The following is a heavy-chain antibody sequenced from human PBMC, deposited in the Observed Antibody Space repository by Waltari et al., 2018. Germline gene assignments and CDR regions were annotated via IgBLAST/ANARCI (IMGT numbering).Heavy chain of an antibody. CDR1: GYTFTGYY. CDR2: INPNSGGT. V-gene: IGHV1-2*06. D-gene: IGHD6-19*01. Sequence: QVQLVQSGAEVKKPGASVKVSCKASGYTFTGYYMHWVRQAPGQGLEWKGRINPNSGGTNYAQKFQCRVTMTRDTAISTAYMELSRLRSDDTAVYYCARVAVAGTETFDYWGQGTLVTVSS. J-gene: IGHJ4*02. CDR3: ARVAVAGTETFDY.